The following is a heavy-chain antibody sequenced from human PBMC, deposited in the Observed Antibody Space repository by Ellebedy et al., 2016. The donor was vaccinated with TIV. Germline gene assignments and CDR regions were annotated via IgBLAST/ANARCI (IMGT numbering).Heavy chain of an antibody. CDR1: RFSFRSYW. J-gene: IGHJ5*02. CDR2: IYQDGSEQ. V-gene: IGHV3-7*01. CDR3: ARRGSYGDYAVQVNSWFDP. D-gene: IGHD4-17*01. Sequence: GESLKISCAASRFSFRSYWMSWVRQAPGKGLEWVANIYQDGSEQYYVDSVKGRFTISRDNAKNSLYLQMNSLRAEDTAVYYCARRGSYGDYAVQVNSWFDPWGQGTLVTVSS.